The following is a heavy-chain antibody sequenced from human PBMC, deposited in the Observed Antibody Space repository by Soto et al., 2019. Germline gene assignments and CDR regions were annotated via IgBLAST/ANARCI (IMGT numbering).Heavy chain of an antibody. V-gene: IGHV1-69*13. D-gene: IGHD3-16*01. J-gene: IGHJ5*02. CDR1: GGTFSSYA. CDR3: ARAGGETNWFDP. CDR2: IIPIFGTA. Sequence: SVKVSCKASGGTFSSYAISWVRQAPGQGLEWMGGIIPIFGTANYAQKFQGRVTITADESTSTAYMELSSLRSEDTAVYYCARAGGETNWFDPWGQGTLVTVSS.